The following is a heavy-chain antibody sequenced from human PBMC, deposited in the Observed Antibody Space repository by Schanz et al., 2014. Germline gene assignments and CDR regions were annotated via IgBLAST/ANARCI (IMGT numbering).Heavy chain of an antibody. V-gene: IGHV3-11*06. J-gene: IGHJ6*02. CDR2: VSSSSSYT. CDR1: GFTFSDYY. Sequence: PGGSLRLSCAASGFTFSDYYMSWIRQAPGKGLEWVSYVSSSSSYTHYADSVKGRFTISRDNAKNSLFLQMNSLRAEDTAVYYCLAPDYGMDVWGQGTTVTVSS. CDR3: LAPDYGMDV.